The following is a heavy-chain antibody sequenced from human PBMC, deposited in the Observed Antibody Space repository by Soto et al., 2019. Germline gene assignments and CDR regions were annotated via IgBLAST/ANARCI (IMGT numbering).Heavy chain of an antibody. V-gene: IGHV3-30-3*01. CDR3: AREYGIGGATFDI. Sequence: QMQLVESGGGVVQPGRSLRLSCAASGFIFSSYAMHWVRQAPGKGLEWVAVISYDGSNKYYADSVKGRFTISRDNSKNTLYLQMISLRAEDTGVYYCAREYGIGGATFDIWGQGTMVTVSS. CDR2: ISYDGSNK. D-gene: IGHD2-15*01. CDR1: GFIFSSYA. J-gene: IGHJ3*02.